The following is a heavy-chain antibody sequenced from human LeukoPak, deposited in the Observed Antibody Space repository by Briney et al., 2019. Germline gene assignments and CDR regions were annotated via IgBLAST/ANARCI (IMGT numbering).Heavy chain of an antibody. Sequence: PGGSLRLSCAASGFTFSSYAMSWVRQAPGKGLEWVSAISGSGGSTYYADSVKGRFTISRDNSKNTLYLQMNSLRAEDTAVYYCAREIITDYDQGRYYFDYWGQGTLVTVSS. V-gene: IGHV3-23*01. J-gene: IGHJ4*02. CDR1: GFTFSSYA. D-gene: IGHD4-17*01. CDR2: ISGSGGST. CDR3: AREIITDYDQGRYYFDY.